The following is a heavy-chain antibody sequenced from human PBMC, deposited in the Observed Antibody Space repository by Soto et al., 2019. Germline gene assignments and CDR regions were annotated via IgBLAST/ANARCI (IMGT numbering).Heavy chain of an antibody. CDR3: ARVRGAFDI. CDR2: ISSSSSTI. V-gene: IGHV3-48*02. J-gene: IGHJ3*02. CDR1: GFTFSSYS. Sequence: EVQLVESGGGLVQPGGSLRLSCAASGFTFSSYSMNWVRQAPGKGLEWVSYISSSSSTIYYADSVKGRFTISRDNAKNSLYLQMNSLRYEDTAVYYCARVRGAFDIWGQGTMVTVSS.